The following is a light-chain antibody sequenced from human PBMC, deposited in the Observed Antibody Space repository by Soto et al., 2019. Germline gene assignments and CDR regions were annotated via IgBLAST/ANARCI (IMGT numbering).Light chain of an antibody. CDR3: QQSYSTPYT. CDR2: AAS. V-gene: IGKV1-39*01. J-gene: IGKJ2*01. CDR1: QSISSY. Sequence: DIQMTQSPSSLSASVGARVPITCRASQSISSYLNWYQQKQGKAPKLLIYAASSLQSGVPSRFSGSGSGTDFTLTISSLQPEDFATYYCQQSYSTPYTFGQGTKVDIK.